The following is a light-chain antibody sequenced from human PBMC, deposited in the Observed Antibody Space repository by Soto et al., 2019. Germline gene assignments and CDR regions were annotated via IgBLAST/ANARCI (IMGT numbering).Light chain of an antibody. CDR1: QNLGTLY. CDR2: SAS. CDR3: QQYAGSPRT. V-gene: IGKV3-20*01. Sequence: ETVLTQSPGTLSLSPGERGTLSCGASQNLGTLYLAWFQQKSGQAPRLLIYSASRRATGIPDRFTGSGSGTDFTLTINRVEPEDFAVYFCQQYAGSPRTFGQGTKVDIK. J-gene: IGKJ1*01.